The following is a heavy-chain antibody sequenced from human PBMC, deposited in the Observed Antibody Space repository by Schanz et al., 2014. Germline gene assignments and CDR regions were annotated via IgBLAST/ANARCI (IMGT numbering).Heavy chain of an antibody. J-gene: IGHJ4*02. CDR3: VRLDVHDY. D-gene: IGHD3-16*01. V-gene: IGHV3-72*01. Sequence: VYLVESGGDLVKPGGSLRLSCAASGFTFSDYYMAWIRQAPGKGLEWVGRITNKPNNYNTEYAASVKGRFTISRDDSRNSLYLQMSSLKTEDTAVYYCVRLDVHDYWGQGTLXTVSA. CDR2: ITNKPNNYNT. CDR1: GFTFSDYY.